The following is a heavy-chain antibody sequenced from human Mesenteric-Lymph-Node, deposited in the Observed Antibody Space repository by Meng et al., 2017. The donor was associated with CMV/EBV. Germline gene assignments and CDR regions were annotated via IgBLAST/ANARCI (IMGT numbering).Heavy chain of an antibody. V-gene: IGHV3-30-3*01. CDR2: ISYDGSNK. Sequence: GESLKISCAASGFTFTNYAMHWVRQAPGKGLEWVAVISYDGSNKYYADSVKGRFTISRDDSKNTLFLQMNSLRADDTALYYCARRGGRGSGGWFDPWGQGTLVTVSS. D-gene: IGHD2-15*01. CDR1: GFTFTNYA. CDR3: ARRGGRGSGGWFDP. J-gene: IGHJ5*02.